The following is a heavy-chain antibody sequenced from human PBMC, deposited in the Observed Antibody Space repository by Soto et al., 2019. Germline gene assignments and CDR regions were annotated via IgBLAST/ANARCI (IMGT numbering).Heavy chain of an antibody. CDR3: ARAPLRCSSTRWKHAFDI. CDR1: GLTFRNYA. D-gene: IGHD2-2*01. V-gene: IGHV3-11*01. J-gene: IGHJ3*02. CDR2: IGSAGTNT. Sequence: PGGSLRLSCVASGLTFRNYAMSWVRQAPGKGLEWVSAIGSAGTNTDYADSVKGRFTISRDDAKNSLYLQMNSLRAEDTAVYYCARAPLRCSSTRWKHAFDIWGQGTMVTVSS.